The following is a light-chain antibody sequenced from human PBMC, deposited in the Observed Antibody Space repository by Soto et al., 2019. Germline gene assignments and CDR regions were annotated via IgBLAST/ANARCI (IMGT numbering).Light chain of an antibody. Sequence: QSALTQPASVSGSPGQSITISCTGTSSDVGGYNYVSRYQQHPGKAPKLIIYDVSNRPSGVSNRFSGSKSGNTASLTISGLQAEDEADYYCSSYTRSDTGVFGGGTQLTVL. V-gene: IGLV2-14*01. J-gene: IGLJ2*01. CDR2: DVS. CDR3: SSYTRSDTGV. CDR1: SSDVGGYNY.